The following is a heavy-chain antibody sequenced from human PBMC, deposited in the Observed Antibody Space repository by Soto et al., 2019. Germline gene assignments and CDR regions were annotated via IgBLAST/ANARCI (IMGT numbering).Heavy chain of an antibody. Sequence: EVQLVESGGGLVQPGGSLRLSCAASGFTFRNYNMNWVRQAPGKGLEWLSYISGASGTIYYADSMQGPFTISRHIATNSLYRQMTSLRAEHTARCYRAGDGGYGYGMVVCGTGTTVTVSS. D-gene: IGHD2-15*01. CDR1: GFTFRNYN. CDR3: AGDGGYGYGMVV. CDR2: ISGASGTI. V-gene: IGHV3-48*04. J-gene: IGHJ6*04.